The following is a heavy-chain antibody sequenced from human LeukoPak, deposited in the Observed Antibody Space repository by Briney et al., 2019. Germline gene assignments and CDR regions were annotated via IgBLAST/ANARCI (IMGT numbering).Heavy chain of an antibody. CDR3: ASSCSSTSCYGARGYFDY. Sequence: SVKVSCKASGGTFSSYAISWVRQASGQGLEWMGGIIPIFGTANYAQKFQGRVTITTDESTSTAYMELSSLRSEDTAVYYCASSCSSTSCYGARGYFDYWGHGTLVTVSS. CDR2: IIPIFGTA. J-gene: IGHJ4*01. D-gene: IGHD2-2*01. CDR1: GGTFSSYA. V-gene: IGHV1-69*05.